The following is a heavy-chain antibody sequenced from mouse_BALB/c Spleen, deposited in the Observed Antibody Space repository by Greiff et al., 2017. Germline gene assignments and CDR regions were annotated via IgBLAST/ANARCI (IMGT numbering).Heavy chain of an antibody. J-gene: IGHJ4*01. Sequence: QVQLQQPGAELVKPGASVKLSCKASGYTFTSYYMYWVKQRPGQGLEWIGGINPSNGGTNFNEKFKSKATLTVDKSSSTAYMQLSSLTSEDSAVYYCTRCITTAPMDYWGQGTSVTVSS. CDR2: INPSNGGT. V-gene: IGHV1S81*02. CDR1: GYTFTSYY. D-gene: IGHD1-2*01. CDR3: TRCITTAPMDY.